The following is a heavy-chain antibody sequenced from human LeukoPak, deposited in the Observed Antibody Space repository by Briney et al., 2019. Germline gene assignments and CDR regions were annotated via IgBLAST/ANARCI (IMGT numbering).Heavy chain of an antibody. J-gene: IGHJ4*02. D-gene: IGHD5-18*01. CDR1: GFIFSSYS. Sequence: GGSLRLSCAASGFIFSSYSLSWVRQAPGRGLEWGSVITGSGDTTLYADSVQGRFTISRDNSKNTVYLHMNSLRAEDTAVYYCAKTQDTSMIFGYFDYWGQGTLVTVSS. V-gene: IGHV3-23*01. CDR3: AKTQDTSMIFGYFDY. CDR2: ITGSGDTT.